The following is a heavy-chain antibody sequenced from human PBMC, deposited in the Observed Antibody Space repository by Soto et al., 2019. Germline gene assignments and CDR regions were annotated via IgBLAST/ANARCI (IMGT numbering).Heavy chain of an antibody. D-gene: IGHD1-1*01. CDR2: INHSGRT. V-gene: IGHV4-34*01. J-gene: IGHJ4*02. CDR1: GGSFSGYY. Sequence: QVQLQQWGAGLLKPSETLSLTCAVYGGSFSGYYWSWIRQPPGKGLEWIGEINHSGRTNYNPSLKSRVTISVDTSKNQFSLKLSSVTAADTAVYYCARGVTGTSYYFDYWGQGTLVTVSS. CDR3: ARGVTGTSYYFDY.